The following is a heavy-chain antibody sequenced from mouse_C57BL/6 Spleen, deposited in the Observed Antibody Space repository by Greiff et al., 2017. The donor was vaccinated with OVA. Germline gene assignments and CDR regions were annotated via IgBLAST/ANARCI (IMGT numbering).Heavy chain of an antibody. CDR1: GYTFTDYY. V-gene: IGHV1-76*01. CDR3: ARREGDYDDWYFDV. J-gene: IGHJ1*03. CDR2: IYPGSGNT. D-gene: IGHD2-4*01. Sequence: VKLQQSGAELVRPGASVKLSCKASGYTFTDYYINWVKQRPGQGLEWIARIYPGSGNTYYNEKFKGKATLTAEKSSSTAYMQLSSLTSEDSAVYFCARREGDYDDWYFDVWGTGTTVTVSS.